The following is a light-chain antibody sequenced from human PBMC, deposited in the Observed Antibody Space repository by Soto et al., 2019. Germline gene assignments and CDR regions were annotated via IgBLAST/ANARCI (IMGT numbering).Light chain of an antibody. CDR1: QSISNW. V-gene: IGKV1-5*03. CDR3: QQYNSYPT. CDR2: KAS. J-gene: IGKJ5*01. Sequence: DIQMTQSASTLSASVGDRVTITCRASQSISNWLAWYQQKPGKAPKLLIYKASSLESGVPSRFSGSGSGTEFTLTISSLQPDDFATYYCQQYNSYPTFGQGTRLEIK.